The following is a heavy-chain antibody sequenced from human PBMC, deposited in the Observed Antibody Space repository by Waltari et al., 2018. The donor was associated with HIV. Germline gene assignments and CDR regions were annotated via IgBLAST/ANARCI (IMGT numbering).Heavy chain of an antibody. V-gene: IGHV1-2*02. CDR2: INPNNGGT. J-gene: IGHJ4*02. CDR1: GYIFTDNY. Sequence: QVLLVQSGAEVKKPGASVRLSCKASGYIFTDNYIHWVRQAPGRGLEWMGVINPNNGGTVFGQKFQGRVTLTRDTSINSAYMELTRLKSDDTAVYYCAREGRSSQKLHFDSWGQGTLVTVSS. D-gene: IGHD3-10*01. CDR3: AREGRSSQKLHFDS.